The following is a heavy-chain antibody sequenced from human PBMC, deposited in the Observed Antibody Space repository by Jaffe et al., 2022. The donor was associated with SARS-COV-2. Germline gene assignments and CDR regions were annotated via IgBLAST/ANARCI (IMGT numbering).Heavy chain of an antibody. CDR2: IYYSGST. Sequence: QVQLQESGPGLVKPSETLSLTCTVSGGSISSYYWSWIRQPPGKGLEWIGYIYYSGSTNYNPSLKSRVTISVDTSKNQFSLKLSSVTAADTAVYYCARASPRLAKSTYYYGMDVWGQGTTVTVSS. V-gene: IGHV4-59*01. J-gene: IGHJ6*02. CDR1: GGSISSYY. CDR3: ARASPRLAKSTYYYGMDV. D-gene: IGHD3-9*01.